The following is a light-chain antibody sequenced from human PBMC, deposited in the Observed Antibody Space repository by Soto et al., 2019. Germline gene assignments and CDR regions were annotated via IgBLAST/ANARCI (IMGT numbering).Light chain of an antibody. J-gene: IGLJ2*01. CDR2: DVS. V-gene: IGLV2-14*01. CDR3: SSYTSSSTEV. Sequence: QSALTQPASVSGSPGQSITISCTGTSSDVGGYNYVSWYQQHPGKAPKLMIYDVSNRPSGVSNRFSGSKSGNTASLTISGLQAEGEADYYCSSYTSSSTEVFGGGTQLTVL. CDR1: SSDVGGYNY.